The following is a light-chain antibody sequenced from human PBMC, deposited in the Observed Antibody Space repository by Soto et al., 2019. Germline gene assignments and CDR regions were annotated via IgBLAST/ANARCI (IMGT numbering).Light chain of an antibody. Sequence: EIWLTQSPGTLSLSPGERATLSCRASQSVSSYLAWYQQKPGQAPRLLIYDASNRATGIPARFSGSGSGTDFTITISSIENEDFEVYYCQQRSNWPLTFGGGTKVDIK. CDR2: DAS. V-gene: IGKV3-11*01. CDR1: QSVSSY. CDR3: QQRSNWPLT. J-gene: IGKJ4*01.